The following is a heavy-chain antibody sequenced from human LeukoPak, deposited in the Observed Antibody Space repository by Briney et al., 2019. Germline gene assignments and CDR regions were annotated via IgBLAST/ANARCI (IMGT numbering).Heavy chain of an antibody. CDR1: GGSISSSSYY. CDR2: IYYSGST. V-gene: IGHV4-39*07. Sequence: SETLSLTCTVSGGSISSSSYYWGWIRRPPGKGLEWIGSIYYSGSTYYNPSLKSRVTISVDTSKNQFSLKLSSVTAADTAVYYCARAKVLESYYYYYGMDVWGQGTTVTVSS. J-gene: IGHJ6*02. CDR3: ARAKVLESYYYYYGMDV.